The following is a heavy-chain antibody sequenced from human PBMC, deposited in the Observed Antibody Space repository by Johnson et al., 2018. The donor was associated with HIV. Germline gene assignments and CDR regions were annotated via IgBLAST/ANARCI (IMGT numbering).Heavy chain of an antibody. CDR1: EFTFGDYD. J-gene: IGHJ3*02. Sequence: VQLVESGGGVVRPGESLGLSCAASEFTFGDYDMAWVRVAPGKGLEWVSGINWNGGSTGYVDSLKGRFTVSRDNSKNTLYLQMNSLRAEDTAMYYCAKSPAKDHGGNSGAFAIWGQGTMVTVSS. CDR2: INWNGGST. CDR3: AKSPAKDHGGNSGAFAI. D-gene: IGHD4-23*01. V-gene: IGHV3-20*04.